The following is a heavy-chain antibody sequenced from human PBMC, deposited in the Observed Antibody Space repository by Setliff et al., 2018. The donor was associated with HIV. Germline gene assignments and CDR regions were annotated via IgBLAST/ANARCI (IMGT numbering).Heavy chain of an antibody. CDR1: GGSFSGYY. CDR3: ARGVHCTSTTCYPSFYFDY. D-gene: IGHD2-2*01. Sequence: SETLSLTCAVYGGSFSGYYWSWIRQPPGKGLEWIGQVTHGGSTNYNPSLKSRVTISVDTSKSQFSLKLTSVTAEDTAVFYCARGVHCTSTTCYPSFYFDYWGQGIMVTVSS. V-gene: IGHV4-34*01. CDR2: VTHGGST. J-gene: IGHJ4*02.